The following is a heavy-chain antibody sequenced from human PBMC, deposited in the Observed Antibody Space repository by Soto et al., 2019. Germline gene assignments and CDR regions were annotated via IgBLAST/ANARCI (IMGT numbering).Heavy chain of an antibody. D-gene: IGHD3-16*02. Sequence: PSETLSLTCTVSGGSISSYYWSWIRQPPGKGLEWIGEINHSGSTNYNPSLKSRVTISVDTSKNQFSLKLSSVTAADTAVYYCARGRGGLIWGSYRKYYFDYWGQGTLVTVSS. CDR2: INHSGST. V-gene: IGHV4-34*01. CDR1: GGSISSYY. CDR3: ARGRGGLIWGSYRKYYFDY. J-gene: IGHJ4*02.